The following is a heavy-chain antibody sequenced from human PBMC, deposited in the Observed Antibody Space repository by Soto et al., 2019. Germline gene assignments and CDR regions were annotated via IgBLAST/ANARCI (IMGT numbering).Heavy chain of an antibody. CDR2: IYYSGST. D-gene: IGHD6-6*01. V-gene: IGHV4-59*01. CDR1: GGSISSYY. CDR3: ARDQHVSSSGAFDY. J-gene: IGHJ4*02. Sequence: SETLSLTCTVSGGSISSYYWSWIRQPPGKGLEWIGYIYYSGSTNYNPSLKSRVTISVDTSKNQFSLKLSSVTAADTAVYYCARDQHVSSSGAFDYWGQGTLVTVSS.